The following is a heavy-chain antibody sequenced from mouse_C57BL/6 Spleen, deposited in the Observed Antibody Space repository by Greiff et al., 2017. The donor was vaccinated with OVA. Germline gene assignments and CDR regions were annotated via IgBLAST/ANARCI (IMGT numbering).Heavy chain of an antibody. Sequence: ESGPGLVKPSQSLSLTCSVTGYSITSGYYWNWIRQFPGNKLEWMGYISYDGSNNYNPSLKNRISITRDTSKNQFFLKLNAVTTEDTATYYCARGDGSGYFDYWGQGTTLTVSS. CDR2: ISYDGSN. V-gene: IGHV3-6*01. J-gene: IGHJ2*01. CDR3: ARGDGSGYFDY. D-gene: IGHD1-1*01. CDR1: GYSITSGYY.